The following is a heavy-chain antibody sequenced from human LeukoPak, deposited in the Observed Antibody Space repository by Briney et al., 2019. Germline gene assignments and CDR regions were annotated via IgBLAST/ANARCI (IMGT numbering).Heavy chain of an antibody. CDR3: AKDHGRDYYGSGRYDY. CDR1: GFTFSSYG. Sequence: GGSLRLSCAASGFTFSSYGMSWVRQAPGKGLEWVSAISGSGGSTYYADSVRGRFTISRDNSKNTLYLQMNSLRAEDTAVYYCAKDHGRDYYGSGRYDYWGQGTLVTVSS. CDR2: ISGSGGST. J-gene: IGHJ4*02. V-gene: IGHV3-23*01. D-gene: IGHD3-10*01.